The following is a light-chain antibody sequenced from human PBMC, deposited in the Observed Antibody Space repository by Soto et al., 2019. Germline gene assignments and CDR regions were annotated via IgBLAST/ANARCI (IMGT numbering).Light chain of an antibody. Sequence: HSALTQPASVSGSPGQSITISCTGTSRDVGGYNFVSWYQQHPGKVPKLMIFDVNRRPSGVSDRFSGSKSGNTASLTISGLQAEDEGDYYCCSYTSSSTHVFGSGTQLTVL. CDR1: SRDVGGYNF. V-gene: IGLV2-14*03. J-gene: IGLJ7*01. CDR2: DVN. CDR3: CSYTSSSTHV.